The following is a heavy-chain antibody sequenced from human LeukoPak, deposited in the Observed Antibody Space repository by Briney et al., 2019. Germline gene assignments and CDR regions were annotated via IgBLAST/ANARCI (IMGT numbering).Heavy chain of an antibody. D-gene: IGHD6-19*01. CDR3: ARGNSGPDY. CDR2: ISTTSTYI. V-gene: IGHV3-21*01. CDR1: GFTFSSYT. Sequence: GGSLRLSCAASGFTFSSYTMNWVRQAPGKGLEWVSSISTTSTYIYYADSVKGRFTMSRDNAKNTLYLQMNSLRVEDTAVYYCARGNSGPDYWGQGTLLTVSS. J-gene: IGHJ4*02.